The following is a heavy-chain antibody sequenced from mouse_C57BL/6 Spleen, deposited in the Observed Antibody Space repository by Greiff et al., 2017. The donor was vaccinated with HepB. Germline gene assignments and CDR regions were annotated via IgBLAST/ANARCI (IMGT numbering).Heavy chain of an antibody. D-gene: IGHD5-1*01. CDR2: INPGSGGT. CDR1: GYAFTNYL. J-gene: IGHJ2*01. CDR3: ASGSTHFDY. V-gene: IGHV1-54*01. Sequence: QVQLQQSGAELVRPGTSVKVSCKASGYAFTNYLIEWVKQRPGQGLEWIGVINPGSGGTNYNEKFKGKATLTADKSSSTAYMQLSSLTSEDSAVYFCASGSTHFDYWGQGTTLTVSS.